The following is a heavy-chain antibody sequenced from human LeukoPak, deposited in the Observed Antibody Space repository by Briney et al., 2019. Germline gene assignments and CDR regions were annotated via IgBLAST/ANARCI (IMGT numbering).Heavy chain of an antibody. D-gene: IGHD6-19*01. CDR1: GGSISSSSYY. V-gene: IGHV4-39*01. Sequence: TLSLTCTVSGGSISSSSYYWGWIRQPPGKGLEWIGSIYYSGSTYYNPSLKSRVTISVDTSKNQFSLKLSSVTAADTAVYYCARRYSSGWYSVDPWGQGTLVTVSS. CDR2: IYYSGST. J-gene: IGHJ5*02. CDR3: ARRYSSGWYSVDP.